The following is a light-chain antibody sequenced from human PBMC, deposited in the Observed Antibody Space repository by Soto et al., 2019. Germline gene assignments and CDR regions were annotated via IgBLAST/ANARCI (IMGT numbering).Light chain of an antibody. CDR2: KAS. CDR1: QTISSW. CDR3: HHYNSYSEA. Sequence: DIQMTQSPSTLSGSVGDRVTITCRASQTISSWLAWYQQKPGKAPRLLIYKASTLKSGVPSRFSGSGSGTELTLTISSLQPVDFATYYCHHYNSYSEAFGQWTKVDIK. J-gene: IGKJ1*01. V-gene: IGKV1-5*03.